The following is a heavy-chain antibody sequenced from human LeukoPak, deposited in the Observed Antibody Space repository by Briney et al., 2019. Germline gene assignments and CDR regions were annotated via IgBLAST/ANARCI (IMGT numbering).Heavy chain of an antibody. CDR3: AKTYYYDSSGYYYFDY. V-gene: IGHV3-48*03. J-gene: IGHJ4*02. D-gene: IGHD3-22*01. CDR2: ISSSGSTI. CDR1: GFTFSSYE. Sequence: VGSLRLSCAASGFTFSSYEMNWVRQAPGKGLEWVSYISSSGSTIYYADSVKGRFTISRDNAKNTLYLQMNSLRAEDTAVYYCAKTYYYDSSGYYYFDYWGQGTLVTVSS.